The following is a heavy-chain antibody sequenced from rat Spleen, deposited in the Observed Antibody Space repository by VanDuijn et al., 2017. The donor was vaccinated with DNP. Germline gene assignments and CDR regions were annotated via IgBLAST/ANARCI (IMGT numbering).Heavy chain of an antibody. D-gene: IGHD4-4*01. CDR3: NRNDFGQPGVS. V-gene: IGHV2S13*01. J-gene: IGHJ2*01. CDR1: GFSLTSYG. Sequence: QVQLKESGPGLVQPSQTLSLTCTVSGFSLTSYGVSWVRQPPGKGLEWMGVIWSGGNTDYNSALKPRLSISRDTSKSQVFLTMNSLQTEDTGIYYCNRNDFGQPGVSWGQGVMVTVSS. CDR2: IWSGGNT.